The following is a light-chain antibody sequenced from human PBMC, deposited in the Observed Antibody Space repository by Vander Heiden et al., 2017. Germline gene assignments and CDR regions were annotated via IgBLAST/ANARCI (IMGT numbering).Light chain of an antibody. Sequence: DISMTQSPDSLALSLGERATLPLTSRQSVLRNSNNKNYLAWYQQKSGQPPKLLVYWASTRESGVPDRYSGSGSGTDFSLTISNLQAEDVAVYYCQQYSKTPFSFGPGTEVAIK. CDR1: QSVLRNSNNKNY. J-gene: IGKJ3*01. CDR3: QQYSKTPFS. CDR2: WAS. V-gene: IGKV4-1*01.